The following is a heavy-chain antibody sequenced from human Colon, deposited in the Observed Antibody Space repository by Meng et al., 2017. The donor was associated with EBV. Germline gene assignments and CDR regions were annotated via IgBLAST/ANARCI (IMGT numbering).Heavy chain of an antibody. CDR3: ARGKQDAWELLAY. V-gene: IGHV4-4*02. CDR1: GVSISSNIR. D-gene: IGHD1-26*01. J-gene: IGHJ4*02. CDR2: IDDSGST. Sequence: QVQLQESGPGLVKPSGTLSLTCSVSGVSISSNIRWTWVRQPPGKGLECIGDIDDSGSTNYNPSLNSRISISLDKSKNHSSLMVNSVTAADTAVYYCARGKQDAWELLAYWGQGALVTVSS.